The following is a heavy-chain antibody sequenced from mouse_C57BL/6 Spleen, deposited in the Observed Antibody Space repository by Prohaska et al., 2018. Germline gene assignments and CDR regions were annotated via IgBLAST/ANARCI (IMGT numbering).Heavy chain of an antibody. CDR3: AIGGGGFAY. CDR2: IYPKNGGN. CDR1: GYTFTDYY. V-gene: IGHV1-34*01. D-gene: IGHD3-3*01. Sequence: QKSGPELVKPGASVKMSCKASGYTFTDYYMHWVKQSHGKSLEWIGYIYPKNGGNGYNQKFKGKATLTVDKSSSTVYMELRSLTSEDSVVNYGAIGGGGFAYWGQGTLVTVSA. J-gene: IGHJ3*01.